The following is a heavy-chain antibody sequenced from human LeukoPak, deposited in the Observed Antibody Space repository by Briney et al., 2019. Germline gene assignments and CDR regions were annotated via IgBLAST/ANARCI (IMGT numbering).Heavy chain of an antibody. D-gene: IGHD3-10*01. V-gene: IGHV3-30*02. CDR3: AKDGNYYGSGSYGGELH. CDR2: IRYDGSNK. J-gene: IGHJ4*02. CDR1: GFTFSSYG. Sequence: PGGSLRLSCAASGFTFSSYGMHWVRQAPGKGLEWVAFIRYDGSNKYYADSVKGRFTISRDNSKNTLYLQMNSLRAEDTAVYYCAKDGNYYGSGSYGGELHWGQGTLVTVSS.